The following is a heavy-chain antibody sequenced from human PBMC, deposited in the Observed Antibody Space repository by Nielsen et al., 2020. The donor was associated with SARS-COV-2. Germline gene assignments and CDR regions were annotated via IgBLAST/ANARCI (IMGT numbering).Heavy chain of an antibody. CDR3: ARQDGIAHYGMDV. D-gene: IGHD6-13*01. V-gene: IGHV1-2*04. CDR2: INPNSGGT. CDR1: GYTFTGYY. J-gene: IGHJ6*02. Sequence: ASVKVSCKASGYTFTGYYMHWVRQAPGQGLEWMGWINPNSGGTNYAQKFQGWVTMTRDTSISTAYMELSRLRSDDTAVYYCARQDGIAHYGMDVWGQGTTVTVSS.